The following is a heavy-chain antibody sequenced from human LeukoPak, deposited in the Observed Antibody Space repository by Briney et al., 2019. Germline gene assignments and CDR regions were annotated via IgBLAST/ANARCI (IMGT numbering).Heavy chain of an antibody. CDR3: ARKYGSGSYYYMNV. Sequence: PGGSLRLSCAASGFTFSSYSMNWVRQPPGKGLEWVSSISSSSSYIYYADSVKGRFTISRDNAKNSLYLQMNSLRAEDTAVYYCARKYGSGSYYYMNVWGKGTTVTVSS. V-gene: IGHV3-21*01. CDR1: GFTFSSYS. CDR2: ISSSSSYI. J-gene: IGHJ6*03. D-gene: IGHD3-10*01.